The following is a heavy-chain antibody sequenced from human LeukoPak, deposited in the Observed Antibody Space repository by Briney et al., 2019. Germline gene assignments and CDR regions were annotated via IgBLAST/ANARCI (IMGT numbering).Heavy chain of an antibody. CDR2: ISGSDGST. V-gene: IGHV3-23*01. J-gene: IGHJ4*02. D-gene: IGHD2-8*01. CDR3: AKDQPVQIGLFDY. CDR1: GFTFSNYA. Sequence: HPGGSLRLSCAASGFTFSNYAMSWVRQAPGKGLEWVSAISGSDGSTYYTDSVKGRFTISRDNSKNTLYLQINSLRAEDTAVYYCAKDQPVQIGLFDYWGQGTLVTVSS.